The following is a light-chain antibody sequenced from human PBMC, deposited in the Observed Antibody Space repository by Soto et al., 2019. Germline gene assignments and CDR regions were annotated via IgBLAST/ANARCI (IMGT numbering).Light chain of an antibody. V-gene: IGKV3-11*01. CDR3: QQRTDWPLT. Sequence: EVVLTQSPATLSLSPGERATLSCRASQSVSSYIAWYQHKTGQAPRLLIYDASNRATGIPARFSGSGSGTDFTLTISSLEPADFAGYYCQQRTDWPLTCGGGPKVEIK. CDR2: DAS. CDR1: QSVSSY. J-gene: IGKJ4*01.